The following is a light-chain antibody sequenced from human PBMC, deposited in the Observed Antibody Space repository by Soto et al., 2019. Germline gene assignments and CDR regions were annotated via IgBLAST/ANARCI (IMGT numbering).Light chain of an antibody. CDR2: ATS. J-gene: IGKJ2*01. V-gene: IGKV3-15*01. Sequence: EIVMTQSPVTLSLSPGERATLSCRASQRVTSKLAWVQQKPGQAPRRLIYATSTRATGVPARFSGSGSGTEFTLTISSLQSEDFAVYSCQQYNNWPHTFSQGTKREIK. CDR3: QQYNNWPHT. CDR1: QRVTSK.